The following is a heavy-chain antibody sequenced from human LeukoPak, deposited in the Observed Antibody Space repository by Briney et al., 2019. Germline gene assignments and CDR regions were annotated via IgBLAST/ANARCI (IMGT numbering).Heavy chain of an antibody. CDR2: INPNSGGT. D-gene: IGHD3-10*01. CDR1: GYTFTGYY. CDR3: ARGPYGSGSYYFRGELT. Sequence: ASVKVSCKASGYTFTGYYMHWVRQAPGQGLEWMGWINPNSGGTNYAQKFQGRVTMTRDTSTSTVYMELSSLRSEDTAVYYCARGPYGSGSYYFRGELTWGQGTLVTVSS. J-gene: IGHJ5*02. V-gene: IGHV1-2*02.